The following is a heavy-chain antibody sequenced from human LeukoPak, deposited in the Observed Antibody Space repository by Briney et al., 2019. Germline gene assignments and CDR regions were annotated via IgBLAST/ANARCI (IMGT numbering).Heavy chain of an antibody. Sequence: GGSLRLSCAASGFTFSPYWIHWVRQAPGEGLMWVSIISGDGSDRRYADSVKGRFTISRDNAKNSLYLQMNSLRAEDTAVYYCARGSTYLDYWGQGTLVTVSS. CDR3: ARGSTYLDY. CDR1: GFTFSPYW. CDR2: ISGDGSDR. D-gene: IGHD2-15*01. J-gene: IGHJ4*02. V-gene: IGHV3-74*01.